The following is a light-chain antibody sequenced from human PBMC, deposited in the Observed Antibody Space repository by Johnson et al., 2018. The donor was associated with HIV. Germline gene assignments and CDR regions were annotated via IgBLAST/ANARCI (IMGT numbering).Light chain of an antibody. J-gene: IGLJ1*01. Sequence: QSVLTQPPSVSAAPGQRFTISCSGSSSNIGNNYVSWYQQLPGTAPKLLIYDNNKRPSGIPDRFSGSQSGTSATLDITGLQTGDEADYFCGTWDSSLSAYVFGTGTKVTVL. CDR1: SSNIGNNY. CDR2: DNN. CDR3: GTWDSSLSAYV. V-gene: IGLV1-51*01.